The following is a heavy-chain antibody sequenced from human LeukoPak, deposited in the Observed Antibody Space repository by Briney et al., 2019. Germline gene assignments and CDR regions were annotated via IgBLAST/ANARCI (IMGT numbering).Heavy chain of an antibody. V-gene: IGHV4-34*01. CDR1: GGSFSDYY. CDR3: AREDGSGTYYRDY. D-gene: IGHD3-10*01. J-gene: IGHJ4*02. CDR2: ISHSGST. Sequence: SETLSLTCAVYGGSFSDYYWTWIRQPPGKGLEWIGEISHSGSTNYNPSLKSRVTISVDTSKNQFSLNLSSVTAADTAVYYCAREDGSGTYYRDYWGQGTPVTVSS.